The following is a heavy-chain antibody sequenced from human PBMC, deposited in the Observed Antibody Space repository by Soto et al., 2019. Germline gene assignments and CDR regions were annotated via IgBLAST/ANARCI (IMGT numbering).Heavy chain of an antibody. J-gene: IGHJ6*02. CDR1: GGTFNSYA. D-gene: IGHD3-22*01. Sequence: QVQLVQSGAEVKKPESSVRVSCKASGGTFNSYAITWVRQAPGQGLEWMGGTIPMFGTTNYAEKFQGRVTIIADESTNTAYRELSSLRSEDTAVYYCTRCGIRYHSIGYYLGIDGMDVWGQGTTVIVS. CDR3: TRCGIRYHSIGYYLGIDGMDV. CDR2: TIPMFGTT. V-gene: IGHV1-69*12.